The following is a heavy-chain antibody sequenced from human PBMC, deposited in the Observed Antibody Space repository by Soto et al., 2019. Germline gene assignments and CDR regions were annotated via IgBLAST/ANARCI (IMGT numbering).Heavy chain of an antibody. CDR1: GFTFCSYG. D-gene: IGHD6-6*01. CDR3: ARDVAARLALDY. CDR2: IWYDGSNK. V-gene: IGHV3-33*01. J-gene: IGHJ4*01. Sequence: GGCLRISCAACGFTFCSYGMHWVRKAPGKGLEWVAVIWYDGSNKYYADSVKGRFTISRDNSKNTLYLQMNSLRAEDTAVYYCARDVAARLALDYWGHGTLVTVSS.